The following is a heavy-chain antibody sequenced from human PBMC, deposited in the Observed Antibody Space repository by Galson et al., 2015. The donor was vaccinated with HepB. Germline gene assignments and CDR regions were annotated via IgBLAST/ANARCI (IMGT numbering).Heavy chain of an antibody. D-gene: IGHD2-15*01. CDR1: GYSFATYW. Sequence: SGAEVKKPGESLKISCKGSGYSFATYWIGWVRQMPGKGLEWMGIIYPGDSDTRYSPSFQGQVTISADRSINTAYLQWSSLKASDTAMYYCAREGGYCSGGSCYGDWYFDLWGRGTLVTVSS. V-gene: IGHV5-51*01. CDR3: AREGGYCSGGSCYGDWYFDL. J-gene: IGHJ2*01. CDR2: IYPGDSDT.